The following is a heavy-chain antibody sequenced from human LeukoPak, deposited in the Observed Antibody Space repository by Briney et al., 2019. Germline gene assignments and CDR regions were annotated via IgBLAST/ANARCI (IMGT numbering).Heavy chain of an antibody. D-gene: IGHD4-17*01. CDR3: ALEKEGMTTVTN. J-gene: IGHJ4*02. CDR2: INHRGST. V-gene: IGHV4-34*01. CDR1: GGSFSGYY. Sequence: PSETLSLTCAVYGGSFSGYYWSWIRQPPGKGLEWIGEINHRGSTNYNPSLKRRVTISVDTSKNQFSLKLSSVTAADTAVYYCALEKEGMTTVTNWGQGTLVTVSS.